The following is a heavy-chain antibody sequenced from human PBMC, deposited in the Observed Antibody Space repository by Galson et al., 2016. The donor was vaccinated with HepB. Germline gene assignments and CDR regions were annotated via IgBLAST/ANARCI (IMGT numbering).Heavy chain of an antibody. Sequence: SLRLSCASSGFTFRYYAMTWVRRAPGKGLEWVSDISGAGGTTHYADSVKGRFTISRDNSRDTLYLQMDRLRAADTAVYYCARVGTRYDRDGYYSQDFDYWGQGTQVTVSS. V-gene: IGHV3-23*01. J-gene: IGHJ4*02. CDR2: ISGAGGTT. D-gene: IGHD3-22*01. CDR3: ARVGTRYDRDGYYSQDFDY. CDR1: GFTFRYYA.